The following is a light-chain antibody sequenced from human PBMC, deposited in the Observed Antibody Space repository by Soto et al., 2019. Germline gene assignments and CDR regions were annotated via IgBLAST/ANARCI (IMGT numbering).Light chain of an antibody. CDR3: CSYAGSYTYV. J-gene: IGLJ1*01. V-gene: IGLV2-11*01. CDR2: DVS. CDR1: SSDVGGYNY. Sequence: QSVLTQPRSVSGSPGQSVTISCTGTSSDVGGYNYVSWYQHHPGKAPKLMIYDVSNRPSGVPDRFSGSKSSNTASLTISGLQAEDEADYYCCSYAGSYTYVFGTGTKVTVL.